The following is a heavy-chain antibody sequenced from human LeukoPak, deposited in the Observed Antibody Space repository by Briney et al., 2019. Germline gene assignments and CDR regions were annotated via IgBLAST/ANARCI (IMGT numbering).Heavy chain of an antibody. CDR1: GFTFSSYA. Sequence: GGSLRLSCAASGFTFSSYAMSWVRQAPGKGLEWGSAISGSGGSTYYADSVKGRFTISRDNSKNTVYLQVNSLRAEDTAVYYCAKTTTGYSSGRYPGWPVDYWGQGTLVTVSS. D-gene: IGHD6-19*01. CDR3: AKTTTGYSSGRYPGWPVDY. V-gene: IGHV3-23*01. J-gene: IGHJ4*02. CDR2: ISGSGGST.